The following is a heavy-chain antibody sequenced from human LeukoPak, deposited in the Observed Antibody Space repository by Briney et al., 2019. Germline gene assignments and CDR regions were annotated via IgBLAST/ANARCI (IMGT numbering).Heavy chain of an antibody. CDR3: ARRLYIVRGAFDI. CDR2: IGTAGDT. CDR1: GFTFSSYD. J-gene: IGHJ3*02. Sequence: PGGSLRLSCAASGFTFSSYDMHWVRQATGKGLEWVSAIGTAGDTYYPGSVKGRFTISRDNSKNTVHLQMNNLRAEDTAMYFCARRLYIVRGAFDIWGQGTMVTVSS. D-gene: IGHD2/OR15-2a*01. V-gene: IGHV3-13*01.